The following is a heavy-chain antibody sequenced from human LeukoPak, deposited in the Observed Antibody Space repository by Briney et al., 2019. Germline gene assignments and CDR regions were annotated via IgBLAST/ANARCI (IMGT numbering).Heavy chain of an antibody. CDR3: AREVPAAIFYYYYYIDV. Sequence: ASVKVSCKASGYTFTSYDINWVRQATGQGLEWMGWMNPNSGNTGYAQKFQGRVTMTRNTSISTAYMELSSLRSEDTAVYYCAREVPAAIFYYYYYIDVWGKGTTVTVSS. V-gene: IGHV1-8*01. D-gene: IGHD2-2*01. CDR2: MNPNSGNT. J-gene: IGHJ6*03. CDR1: GYTFTSYD.